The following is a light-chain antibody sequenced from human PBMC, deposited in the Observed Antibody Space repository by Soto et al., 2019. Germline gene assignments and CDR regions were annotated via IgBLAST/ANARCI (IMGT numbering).Light chain of an antibody. CDR2: AAS. V-gene: IGKV1-39*01. CDR3: QQSYSTIALT. Sequence: DIQMTQSPSSLSASVGARVTITCRASQSISSYLNWYQQKPGKAPKLLIYAASSLQSGVPSRFRGSGSGTDFTLTISSLQPEDFATYYCQQSYSTIALTFGGGTKVEIK. J-gene: IGKJ4*01. CDR1: QSISSY.